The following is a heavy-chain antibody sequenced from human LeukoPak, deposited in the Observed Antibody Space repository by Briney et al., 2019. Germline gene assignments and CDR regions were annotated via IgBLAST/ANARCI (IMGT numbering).Heavy chain of an antibody. D-gene: IGHD5-12*01. V-gene: IGHV3-30-3*01. CDR3: ARVRGYSGYDYGDAFDI. J-gene: IGHJ3*02. CDR2: ISYDGSNK. CDR1: GFTFGSYA. Sequence: GGSLRLSCAASGFTFGSYAMHWVRQAPGKGLEWVAVISYDGSNKYYADSVKGRFTISRDNSKNTLYLQMNSLRAEDTAEYYCARVRGYSGYDYGDAFDIWGQGTMVTVSS.